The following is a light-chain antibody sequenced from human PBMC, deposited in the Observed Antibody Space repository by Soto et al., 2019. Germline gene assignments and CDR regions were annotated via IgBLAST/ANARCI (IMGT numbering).Light chain of an antibody. CDR2: AAS. J-gene: IGKJ4*01. V-gene: IGKV3-15*01. CDR3: QQYDNWPLT. CDR1: QSVSSN. Sequence: IVMTQSPVTLSVSPGEIATLSCRASQSVSSNLAWYQQRPGQAPRLLMYAASNPATGIPARFSGSGSGTEFSLTISGLQSEDFVVYFCQQYDNWPLTFGGGTKVEMK.